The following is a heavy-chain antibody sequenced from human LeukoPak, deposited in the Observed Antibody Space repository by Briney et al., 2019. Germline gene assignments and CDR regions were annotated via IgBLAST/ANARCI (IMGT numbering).Heavy chain of an antibody. D-gene: IGHD6-6*01. CDR1: GFTFSSYW. V-gene: IGHV3-7*01. CDR2: IKQDGSEK. CDR3: ASQSIAARLAAY. J-gene: IGHJ4*02. Sequence: PGGSLRLSCAASGFTFSSYWMSWVRQAPGKGLERVANIKQDGSEKYYVDSVKGRFTISRDNAKNSLYLQMNSLRAEDTAVYYCASQSIAARLAAYWGQGTLVTVSS.